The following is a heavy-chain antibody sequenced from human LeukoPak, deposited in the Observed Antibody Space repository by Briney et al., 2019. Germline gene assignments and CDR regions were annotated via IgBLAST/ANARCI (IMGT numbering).Heavy chain of an antibody. V-gene: IGHV3-7*01. J-gene: IGHJ6*02. D-gene: IGHD1-7*01. Sequence: PGGSLSLSCAASGFTFSSYWMSWVRQAPGKGLEWVANIKQDGTEKYYVDSVKGRFTISRDNAKNSLYLQMNSLRAEDTAVYFCARESLVSGTTRGNYYYYGMDVWGQGSTVTVSS. CDR3: ARESLVSGTTRGNYYYYGMDV. CDR1: GFTFSSYW. CDR2: IKQDGTEK.